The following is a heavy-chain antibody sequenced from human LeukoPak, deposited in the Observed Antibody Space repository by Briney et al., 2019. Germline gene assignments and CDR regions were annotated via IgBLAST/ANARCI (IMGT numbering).Heavy chain of an antibody. V-gene: IGHV3-20*04. Sequence: GGSLRLSCAASGFTFDDYGMSWVRQAPGKGLEWVSGINWNGGSTGYADSVKGRFTISRDNAKNSLYLQMSSLRAEDTAIYYCARDVPLMGASKTRYFDYWGQGTLVTVSS. CDR1: GFTFDDYG. CDR2: INWNGGST. CDR3: ARDVPLMGASKTRYFDY. J-gene: IGHJ4*02. D-gene: IGHD1-26*01.